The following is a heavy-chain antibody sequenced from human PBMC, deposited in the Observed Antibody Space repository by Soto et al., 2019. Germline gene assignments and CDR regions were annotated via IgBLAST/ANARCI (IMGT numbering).Heavy chain of an antibody. Sequence: GGSLRLSCAASGFTFDDYAMHWVRQAPGKGLEWVSGISWNSGSIGYADSVKGRFTISRDNAKNSLYLQMNSLRAEDTALYYCAKANREQLVHYYYYYYMDVWGKGTTVTAP. CDR1: GFTFDDYA. CDR2: ISWNSGSI. D-gene: IGHD6-13*01. J-gene: IGHJ6*03. V-gene: IGHV3-9*01. CDR3: AKANREQLVHYYYYYYMDV.